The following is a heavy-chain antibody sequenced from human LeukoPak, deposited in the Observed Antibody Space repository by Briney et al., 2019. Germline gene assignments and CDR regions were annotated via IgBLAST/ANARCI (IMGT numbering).Heavy chain of an antibody. CDR1: GGSISSGGYS. J-gene: IGHJ6*02. D-gene: IGHD4-17*01. CDR2: IYHSGST. V-gene: IGHV4-30-2*05. Sequence: SETLSLTCAVSGGSISSGGYSWSWIRQPPGKGLEWIGYIYHSGSTYYNPSLKSRVTISVDTSKNQFSLKLSSVTAADTAVYYCARAPYGDYGYYYYGMDVWGQGTTVTVSS. CDR3: ARAPYGDYGYYYYGMDV.